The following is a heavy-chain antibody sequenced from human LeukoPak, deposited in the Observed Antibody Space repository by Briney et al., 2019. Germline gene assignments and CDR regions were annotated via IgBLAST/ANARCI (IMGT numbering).Heavy chain of an antibody. CDR1: GGSISSYY. CDR2: IYYSGST. Sequence: SETLSLTCSVSGGSISSYYWSWIRQPPGKGLEWIGYIYYSGSTSYNPSLKSRVTISVDTSKNQFSLKLSSVTAADTAVYYCARFEWGETIFGVGNWFDPWGQGTPVTVSS. V-gene: IGHV4-59*01. CDR3: ARFEWGETIFGVGNWFDP. D-gene: IGHD3-3*01. J-gene: IGHJ5*02.